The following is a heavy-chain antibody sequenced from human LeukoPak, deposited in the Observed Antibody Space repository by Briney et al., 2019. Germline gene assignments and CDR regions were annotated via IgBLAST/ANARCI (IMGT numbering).Heavy chain of an antibody. CDR3: ARDYYSGYRNWFDP. J-gene: IGHJ5*02. Sequence: ASVKVSCKASGHTFTGYYMHWVRQAPGQGLEWMGWINPNSGGTNYAQKFQGRVTMTRDTSISTAYMELSRLRSDDTAVYYCARDYYSGYRNWFDPWGQGTLVTVSS. V-gene: IGHV1-2*02. CDR1: GHTFTGYY. D-gene: IGHD2/OR15-2a*01. CDR2: INPNSGGT.